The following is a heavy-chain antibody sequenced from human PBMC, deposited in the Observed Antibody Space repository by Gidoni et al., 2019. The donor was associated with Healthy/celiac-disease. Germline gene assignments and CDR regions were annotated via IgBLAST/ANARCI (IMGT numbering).Heavy chain of an antibody. CDR2: ILSDGSNS. J-gene: IGHJ6*03. V-gene: IGHV3-33*01. D-gene: IGHD6-13*01. CDR1: GINHSSYG. Sequence: VQLVETGGGVVQPGRGQRRAWAASGINHSSYGMHWVRQAPGKGLECVAVILSDGSNSYYADSVKGLFTISRDNSKNTLSLQLNRLRADDTAVSYCASEGSSWSYYYYYYMDVLGQGPTVPVSS. CDR3: ASEGSSWSYYYYYYMDV.